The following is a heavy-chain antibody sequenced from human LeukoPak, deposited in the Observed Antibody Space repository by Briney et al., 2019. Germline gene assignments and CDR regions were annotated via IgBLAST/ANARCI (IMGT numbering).Heavy chain of an antibody. CDR1: GFTFSSYA. V-gene: IGHV3-30*04. J-gene: IGHJ4*02. CDR2: ISYDGSNK. Sequence: GGSLRLSCAASGFTFSSYAMHWVRQAPGKGLEWVAVISYDGSNKYYADSVKGRFTISRDNSKNTLYLQMNSLRAEDTAVYYCARKSTHYSGSYYDYWGQGTLVTVSS. D-gene: IGHD1-26*01. CDR3: ARKSTHYSGSYYDY.